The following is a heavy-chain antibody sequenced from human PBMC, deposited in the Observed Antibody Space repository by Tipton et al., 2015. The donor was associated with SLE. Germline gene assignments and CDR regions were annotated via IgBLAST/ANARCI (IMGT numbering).Heavy chain of an antibody. Sequence: GSLRLSCAASGFTFSSYAMSWVRQAPGKGLEWVSAISASGGSTYYADSVKGRFTISRDNSKNTLYVQMNSLRAEDTAVYYCAKAKDYYDSSGYSYYYYYMDVWGKGTTVTVSS. V-gene: IGHV3-23*01. D-gene: IGHD3-22*01. CDR3: AKAKDYYDSSGYSYYYYYMDV. CDR1: GFTFSSYA. J-gene: IGHJ6*03. CDR2: ISASGGST.